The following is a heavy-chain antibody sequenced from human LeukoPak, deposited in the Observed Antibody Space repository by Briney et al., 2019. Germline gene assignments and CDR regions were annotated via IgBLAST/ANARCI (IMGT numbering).Heavy chain of an antibody. D-gene: IGHD3-22*01. J-gene: IGHJ4*02. Sequence: ASVKVSCKASGYTFTRYYIHWVRQAPGQGLEWMGIINPSGGPANYAQKNQGRVTMTRDTSTSTVYMELNSLKSEDTAVYYCARGDYDSSDYFYPIDYWGQGTLVPVSS. CDR3: ARGDYDSSDYFYPIDY. CDR1: GYTFTRYY. V-gene: IGHV1-46*01. CDR2: INPSGGPA.